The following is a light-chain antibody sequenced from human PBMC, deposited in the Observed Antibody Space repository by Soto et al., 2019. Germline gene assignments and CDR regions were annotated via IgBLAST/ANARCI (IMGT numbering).Light chain of an antibody. Sequence: QSALTQPPSASGSPGQSVTISCAGTSSDVCGYNYVSWYQQHPGKAPKLMIYEVSKRPSGVPDRFSGSKSGNTASLTVSGLQAEDEADYYCSSYAGSNNVVFGGGPKLTVL. CDR1: SSDVCGYNY. CDR3: SSYAGSNNVV. J-gene: IGLJ2*01. V-gene: IGLV2-8*01. CDR2: EVS.